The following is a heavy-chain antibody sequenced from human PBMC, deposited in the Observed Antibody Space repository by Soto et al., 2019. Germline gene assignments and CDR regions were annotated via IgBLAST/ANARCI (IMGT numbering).Heavy chain of an antibody. J-gene: IGHJ4*02. D-gene: IGHD3-22*01. CDR1: GVSISSGGYY. V-gene: IGHV4-31*03. Sequence: SETLSLTCTVSGVSISSGGYYWTWIRQHPQKGLEWIGHIYYSGSTYYNQSLKSRVTVSVDTPKNQFSLKLSSVTAADTAVYYCAREYYYDSSGFDYWGQGTLVTVSS. CDR3: AREYYYDSSGFDY. CDR2: IYYSGST.